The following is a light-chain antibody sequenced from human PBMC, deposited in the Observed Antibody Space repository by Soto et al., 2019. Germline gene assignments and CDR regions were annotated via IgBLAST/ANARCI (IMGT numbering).Light chain of an antibody. J-gene: IGKJ2*01. CDR3: QQSYTTPYT. CDR2: AAS. CDR1: QSVSSY. Sequence: DIQMTQSPSSLSASVGDRVSITCRASQSVSSYLNWYQQKPGKAPKLLIYAASSLQSGVPSRFSGSGSGPDVTLTISSLQPEDFATYYCQQSYTTPYTFGLGTKLEIK. V-gene: IGKV1-39*01.